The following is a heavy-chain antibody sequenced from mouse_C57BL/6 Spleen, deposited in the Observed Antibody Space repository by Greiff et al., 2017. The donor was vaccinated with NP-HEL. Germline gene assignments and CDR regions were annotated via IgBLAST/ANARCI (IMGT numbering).Heavy chain of an antibody. CDR2: ISSGGSYT. D-gene: IGHD2-5*01. CDR1: GFTFSSYG. Sequence: DVQLVESGGDLVKPGGSLKLSCAASGFTFSSYGMSWVRQTPDKRLEWVATISSGGSYTYYPDSVKGRFTISRDNAKNTLYLQMSSLKSEDTAMYYCARGSNRVPYYAMDYWGQGTSVTVSS. J-gene: IGHJ4*01. V-gene: IGHV5-6*01. CDR3: ARGSNRVPYYAMDY.